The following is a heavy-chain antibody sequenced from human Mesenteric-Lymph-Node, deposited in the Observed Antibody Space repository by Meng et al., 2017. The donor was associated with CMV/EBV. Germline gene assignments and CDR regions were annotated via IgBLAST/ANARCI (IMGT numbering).Heavy chain of an antibody. V-gene: IGHV3-21*01. Sequence: GESLKISCAASGFTFSSYSMNWVRQAPGKGLEWVSSISSSSSYIYYADSVKGRFTISRDNAKNSLYLQMNSLRAEDTAVYYCARDPSSSGWSYYFDYWGQGTLVTVSS. CDR3: ARDPSSSGWSYYFDY. J-gene: IGHJ4*02. CDR1: GFTFSSYS. D-gene: IGHD6-19*01. CDR2: ISSSSSYI.